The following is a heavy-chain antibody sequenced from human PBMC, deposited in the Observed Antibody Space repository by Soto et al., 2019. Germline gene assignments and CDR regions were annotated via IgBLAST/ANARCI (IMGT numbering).Heavy chain of an antibody. CDR3: AGSIVVVTALDY. CDR2: INAGNGNT. D-gene: IGHD2-21*02. J-gene: IGHJ4*02. V-gene: IGHV1-3*05. CDR1: GYTFTSYA. Sequence: QVQLVQSGAEEKKPGASVKVSCKASGYTFTSYAMHWVRQAPGQRLEWMGWINAGNGNTKYSQKFQGGVTITRDTSASTAYMELGSLRSEDTAVYYCAGSIVVVTALDYWGQGTLVTVSS.